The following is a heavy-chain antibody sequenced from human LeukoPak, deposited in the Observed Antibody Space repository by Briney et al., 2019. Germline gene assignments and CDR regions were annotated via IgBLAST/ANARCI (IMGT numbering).Heavy chain of an antibody. Sequence: GGSLRLSCAASGFTFSSYAMSWVRQAPGKGLEWVSAISGSGGTYYADSVKGRFTISRDNSKNTLYLQMNSLRAEDTAVYYCAKKSDFWEFDYWGQGTLVTVSS. J-gene: IGHJ4*02. V-gene: IGHV3-23*01. CDR1: GFTFSSYA. CDR2: ISGSGGT. D-gene: IGHD3-3*01. CDR3: AKKSDFWEFDY.